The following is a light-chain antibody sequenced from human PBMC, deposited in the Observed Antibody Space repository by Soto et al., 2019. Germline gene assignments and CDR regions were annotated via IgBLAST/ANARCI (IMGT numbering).Light chain of an antibody. J-gene: IGKJ1*01. Sequence: VIWMTQSPSLLSASPGDRVTIDCRMSQGIATYLAWYQQKPGKAPLLLIYGASTLQSGVPARFGGSGTGTNFTLTITGLQSEDFATYYCQQYENFSGTFGPGTKVDIK. V-gene: IGKV1D-8*01. CDR3: QQYENFSGT. CDR2: GAS. CDR1: QGIATY.